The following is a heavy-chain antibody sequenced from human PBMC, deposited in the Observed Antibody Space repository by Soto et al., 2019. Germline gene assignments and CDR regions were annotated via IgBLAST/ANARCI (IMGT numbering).Heavy chain of an antibody. Sequence: SETLSLTCSVSGGSFSTSYYYWAWIRQSPGKGLEWLGSMYYSGTVYHNPSLRSRVTMAVDTAKNQFSLKLSSVTAADTAMYYCARYRFYDVLTGMNWFHSWGLGTLVTVSS. CDR3: ARYRFYDVLTGMNWFHS. D-gene: IGHD3-9*01. CDR1: GGSFSTSYYY. CDR2: MYYSGTV. V-gene: IGHV4-39*01. J-gene: IGHJ5*01.